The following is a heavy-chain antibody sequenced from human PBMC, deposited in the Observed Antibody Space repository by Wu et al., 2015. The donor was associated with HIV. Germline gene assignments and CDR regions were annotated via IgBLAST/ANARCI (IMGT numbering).Heavy chain of an antibody. D-gene: IGHD3-22*01. CDR3: ARGPPHLYFYHISGYYHFDY. CDR2: ISADNGNT. V-gene: IGHV1-18*01. Sequence: QVQLVQSGAEVKKPGASVKVACKASGYSFTDYGINWVRQAPGQGLEWMGWISADNGNTNYVQKLQGRVTMTTDTSTSTAYMELRSLRSDDTAVYYCARGPPHLYFYHISGYYHFDYWGQGTLVTVSS. J-gene: IGHJ4*02. CDR1: GYSFTDYG.